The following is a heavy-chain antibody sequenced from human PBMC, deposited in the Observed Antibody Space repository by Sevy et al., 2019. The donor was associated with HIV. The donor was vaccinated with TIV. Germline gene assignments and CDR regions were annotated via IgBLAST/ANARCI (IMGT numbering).Heavy chain of an antibody. D-gene: IGHD3-3*01. J-gene: IGHJ6*02. V-gene: IGHV4-34*01. Sequence: SETLSLTCAVYGGSFSGYYWSWIRQPPGKGLEWIGAINHSGRTNYNPSLKSRVTISVDTSTNKLSLKLSSVTAADTAVYYCARGARRTYDFWSGYYRGGYGMDVWGQGTTVTVSS. CDR2: INHSGRT. CDR1: GGSFSGYY. CDR3: ARGARRTYDFWSGYYRGGYGMDV.